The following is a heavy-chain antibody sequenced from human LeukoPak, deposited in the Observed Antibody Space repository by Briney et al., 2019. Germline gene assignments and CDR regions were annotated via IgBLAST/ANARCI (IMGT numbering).Heavy chain of an antibody. CDR2: TSYDGSNK. Sequence: GGSLRLSCAASGFTFSNYGMHWVRQAPGKGLEWVAVTSYDGSNKYYADSVKGRFTISRDNSKNTLYLQMNSLRAEDTAVYYCAKEAARHDAFDIWGQGTMVTVSS. V-gene: IGHV3-30*18. CDR3: AKEAARHDAFDI. CDR1: GFTFSNYG. J-gene: IGHJ3*02. D-gene: IGHD6-6*01.